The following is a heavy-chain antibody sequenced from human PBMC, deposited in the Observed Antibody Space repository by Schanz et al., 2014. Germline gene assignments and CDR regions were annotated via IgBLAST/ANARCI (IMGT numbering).Heavy chain of an antibody. CDR1: GGSFSGYY. D-gene: IGHD2-2*01. CDR2: INHGGST. J-gene: IGHJ4*02. V-gene: IGHV4-34*01. Sequence: QVQLQQWGAGLLKPSETLSLTCAVYGGSFSGYYWSWIRQPPGKGLEWIAEINHGGSTNYNPSLKSRVTISVDPSKTQFSRKLRSVTAADTAVYYCARAARRTRVVPLYFDYGGQGTLVTVSS. CDR3: ARAARRTRVVPLYFDY.